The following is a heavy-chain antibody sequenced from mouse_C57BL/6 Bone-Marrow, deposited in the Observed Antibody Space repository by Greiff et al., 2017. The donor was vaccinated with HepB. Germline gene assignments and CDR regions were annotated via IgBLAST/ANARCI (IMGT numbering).Heavy chain of an antibody. CDR3: ARTETYTFSFDD. V-gene: IGHV5-6*01. CDR2: ISSGGSYT. CDR1: GFTFSSYG. Sequence: EVQVVESGGALVKPGGSLKLSCAASGFTFSSYGMSWVRQAPDKRLEWVATISSGGSYTYYPDSVKGRFTISRDNAKNTLYLQMSSLKSEDTAMYDCARTETYTFSFDDSGPVT. J-gene: IGHJ2*01.